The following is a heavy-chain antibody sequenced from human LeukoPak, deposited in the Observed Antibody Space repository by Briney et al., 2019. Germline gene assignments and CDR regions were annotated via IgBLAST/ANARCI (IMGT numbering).Heavy chain of an antibody. J-gene: IGHJ5*02. CDR3: ARGVVAARFWFDP. CDR1: GGSISNYY. Sequence: SETLSLTCTVSGGSISNYYWSWIRQPPGKGLEWIGYISYSGSTNYNPSLRSRVTISVDTSKNQFSLKLSSVTAADTAVYYCARGVVAARFWFDPWGQGTLVTVSS. CDR2: ISYSGST. D-gene: IGHD2-15*01. V-gene: IGHV4-59*01.